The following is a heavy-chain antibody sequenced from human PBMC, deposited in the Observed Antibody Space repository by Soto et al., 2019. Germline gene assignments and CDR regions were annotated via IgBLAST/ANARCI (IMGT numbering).Heavy chain of an antibody. CDR3: ARGRNYDILTGYRGYGMDV. Sequence: QVQLQQSGPGLVKPSQTLSLTCAISGDSVSSNSAAWNWIRQSPSRGLEWLGRTYYRSKWYNDYAVSVKSRITINPDTSKNQFSLQLNSVTPEDTAVYYCARGRNYDILTGYRGYGMDVWGQGTTVTVSS. CDR1: GDSVSSNSAA. V-gene: IGHV6-1*01. D-gene: IGHD3-9*01. CDR2: TYYRSKWYN. J-gene: IGHJ6*02.